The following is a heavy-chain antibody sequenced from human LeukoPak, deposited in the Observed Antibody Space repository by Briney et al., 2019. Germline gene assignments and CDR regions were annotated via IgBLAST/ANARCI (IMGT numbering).Heavy chain of an antibody. CDR2: IYDSGST. D-gene: IGHD3-22*01. CDR3: ARVRDYYDSSGYYGDVAFDI. CDR1: GGSISDYH. J-gene: IGHJ3*02. Sequence: SETLSLTCTVSGGSISDYHWSWIRQPAGKELEWIGRIYDSGSTSYNPSLKSRVTISVDTSKNQFSLKLSSVTAADTAVYYCARVRDYYDSSGYYGDVAFDIWGQGTMVTVSS. V-gene: IGHV4-4*07.